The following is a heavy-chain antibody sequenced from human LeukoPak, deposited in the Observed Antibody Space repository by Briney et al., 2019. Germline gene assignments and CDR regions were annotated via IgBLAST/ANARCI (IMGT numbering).Heavy chain of an antibody. CDR2: IYYSGST. Sequence: SETLSLTCTVSGGSISSYYWSWIRQPPGKGLEWIGYIYYSGSTNYNPSLKSRVTISVDTSKNQFSLKLSSVTAADTAVYYCARNAARDRYYYGSGSYLRRPYYFDYWGQGTLVTVSS. J-gene: IGHJ4*02. CDR1: GGSISSYY. V-gene: IGHV4-59*12. CDR3: ARNAARDRYYYGSGSYLRRPYYFDY. D-gene: IGHD3-10*01.